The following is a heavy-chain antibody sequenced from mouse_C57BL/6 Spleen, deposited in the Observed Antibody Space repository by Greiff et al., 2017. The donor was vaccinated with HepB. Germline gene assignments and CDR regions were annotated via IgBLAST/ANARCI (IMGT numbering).Heavy chain of an antibody. J-gene: IGHJ1*03. CDR3: ARREEGYDYGYFDV. CDR2: LYWDDDK. Sequence: QVTLKESGPGLLQSSQTLSLTCSFSGFSLSTSGMGVSWIRQPAGMGLEWLAHLYWDDDKRYNPSLKSRLTISKDTSRNQVFLKITSVDTADTATYYCARREEGYDYGYFDVWGTGTTVTVSS. CDR1: GFSLSTSGMG. D-gene: IGHD2-3*01. V-gene: IGHV8-12*01.